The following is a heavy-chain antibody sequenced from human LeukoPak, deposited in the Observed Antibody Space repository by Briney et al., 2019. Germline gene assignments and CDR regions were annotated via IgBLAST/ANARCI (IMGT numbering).Heavy chain of an antibody. Sequence: ASVKVSCKASGYTFTGYYMHWVRQAPGQGLEWMGWINPNSGGTNYAQKFQGRVTMTRGTSISTAYMELSRLRSDDTAVYYCARWTTDYYYYYMDVWGKGTTVTVSS. V-gene: IGHV1-2*02. CDR2: INPNSGGT. D-gene: IGHD4-11*01. J-gene: IGHJ6*03. CDR1: GYTFTGYY. CDR3: ARWTTDYYYYYMDV.